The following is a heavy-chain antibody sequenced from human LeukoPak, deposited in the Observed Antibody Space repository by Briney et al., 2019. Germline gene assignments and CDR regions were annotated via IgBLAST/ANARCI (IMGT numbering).Heavy chain of an antibody. CDR1: GYTFTSYD. V-gene: IGHV1-69*04. CDR3: ASKVGPYGSGSYYIPYFDY. J-gene: IGHJ4*02. CDR2: IIPILGIA. D-gene: IGHD3-10*01. Sequence: SVKVSCKASGYTFTSYDINWVRQAPGQGLEWMGRIIPILGIANYAQKFQGRVTITADKSTSTAYMELSSLRSEDTAVYYCASKVGPYGSGSYYIPYFDYWGQGTLVTVSS.